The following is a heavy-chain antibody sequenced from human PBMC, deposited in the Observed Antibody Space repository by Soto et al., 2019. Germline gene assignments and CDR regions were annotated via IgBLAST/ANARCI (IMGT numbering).Heavy chain of an antibody. D-gene: IGHD6-13*01. CDR1: GFTVSNNF. CDR2: IYSGGST. Sequence: GGSLRLSCAASGFTVSNNFMSWVRQAPGKGLEWVSVIYSGGSTYYADSVKGRFTISRDNSKNTVFLQMNSLRAEDTAVYYCARDGTSSWAYFDYWGQGXQVTVYS. V-gene: IGHV3-53*01. J-gene: IGHJ4*02. CDR3: ARDGTSSWAYFDY.